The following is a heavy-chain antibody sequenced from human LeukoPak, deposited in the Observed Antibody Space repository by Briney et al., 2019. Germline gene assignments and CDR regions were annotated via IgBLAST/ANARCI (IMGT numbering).Heavy chain of an antibody. J-gene: IGHJ4*02. D-gene: IGHD3-22*01. V-gene: IGHV1-18*01. CDR2: ISAYNGNT. CDR3: ARPLYFDSTGYHQYYFDH. Sequence: ASVKVSCKASGYTFTSYGISWVRQAPGQGLEWMGWISAYNGNTNYAQNLQGRVTMTTETSTSTAYMDLRSLRSDDTAVYYCARPLYFDSTGYHQYYFDHWGQGTLVTVSS. CDR1: GYTFTSYG.